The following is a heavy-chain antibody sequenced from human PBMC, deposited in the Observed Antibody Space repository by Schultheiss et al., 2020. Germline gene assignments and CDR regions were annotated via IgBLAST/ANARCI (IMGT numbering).Heavy chain of an antibody. CDR2: INHSGST. CDR3: ARVRDYGDLYYFDY. Sequence: SQTLSLTCAVYGGSFSGYYWSWIRQPPGKGLEWIGEINHSGSTNYNPSLKSRVTISVDTSKNQFSLKLTSVTAADTAVYYCARVRDYGDLYYFDYWGQGTLVTVSS. J-gene: IGHJ4*02. D-gene: IGHD4-17*01. V-gene: IGHV4-34*01. CDR1: GGSFSGYY.